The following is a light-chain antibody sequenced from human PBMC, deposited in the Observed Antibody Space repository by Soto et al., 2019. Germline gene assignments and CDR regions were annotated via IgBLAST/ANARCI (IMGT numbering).Light chain of an antibody. V-gene: IGKV3-20*01. Sequence: ELVLTQSPGTLSLSPGQRATLPFMSIQSVSSSALAWYQQKPGQAPRRLIYGTSSRATGIPDRFSGSGSGTDFTLTISRLEPEDFAVYYCQYYGTSPQTFGQGTKVDIK. CDR1: QSVSSSA. CDR2: GTS. J-gene: IGKJ1*01. CDR3: QYYGTSPQT.